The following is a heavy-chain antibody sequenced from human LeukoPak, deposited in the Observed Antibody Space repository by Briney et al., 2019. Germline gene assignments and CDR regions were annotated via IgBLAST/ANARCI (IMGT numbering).Heavy chain of an antibody. Sequence: GGSLRLSCAASGFTFDDYAMHWVRQAPGKGLEWVSGISWNSGSIGYADSVKGRFTISRDNAKNSLYLQMNSLRAEDTAVYYCAREAAGTAWGQGTLVTVSS. V-gene: IGHV3-9*01. CDR2: ISWNSGSI. CDR1: GFTFDDYA. CDR3: AREAAGTA. D-gene: IGHD6-13*01. J-gene: IGHJ5*02.